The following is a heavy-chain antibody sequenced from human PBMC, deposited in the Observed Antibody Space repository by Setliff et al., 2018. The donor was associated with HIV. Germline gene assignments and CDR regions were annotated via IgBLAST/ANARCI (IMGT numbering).Heavy chain of an antibody. V-gene: IGHV1-18*01. Sequence: ASVKVSCKASGYTFSSYGISWVRQAPGQGLEWMGWISGFNGKLNYAENFQGRVTLTTDSSASTANMELWSLTSDDTAVYYCARDLGGEHDYADPAYMDVWGKGTPVTVSS. D-gene: IGHD4-17*01. CDR3: ARDLGGEHDYADPAYMDV. CDR1: GYTFSSYG. J-gene: IGHJ6*03. CDR2: ISGFNGKL.